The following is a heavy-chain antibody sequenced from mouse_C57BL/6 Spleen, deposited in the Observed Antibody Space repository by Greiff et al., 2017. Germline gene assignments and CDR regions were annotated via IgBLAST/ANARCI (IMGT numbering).Heavy chain of an antibody. D-gene: IGHD2-4*01. J-gene: IGHJ3*01. CDR2: IRNKANGYTT. CDR1: GFTFTDYY. V-gene: IGHV7-3*01. Sequence: EVQLVESGGGLVQPGGSLSLSCAASGFTFTDYYMSWVRQPPGKALEWLGFIRNKANGYTTEYSASVKGRFTISRDNSQSILYLQMNALRAEDSATYYCARSYDYDERVWFAYWGQGTLVTVSA. CDR3: ARSYDYDERVWFAY.